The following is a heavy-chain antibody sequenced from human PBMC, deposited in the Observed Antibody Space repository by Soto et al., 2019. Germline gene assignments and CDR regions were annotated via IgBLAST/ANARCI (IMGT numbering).Heavy chain of an antibody. CDR2: IYYSGRT. Sequence: QVQLQESGPGLVKPSQTLSLTCTVSGGSISSGGYYWSWIRQHPGKGLEWIGYIYYSGRTYYNPSLKSRVNISVDTSKNQFSLKLSSVTAADTAVYYCANYDYGSGSYPYWGQGTLVTVSS. CDR3: ANYDYGSGSYPY. J-gene: IGHJ4*02. V-gene: IGHV4-31*03. CDR1: GGSISSGGYY. D-gene: IGHD3-10*01.